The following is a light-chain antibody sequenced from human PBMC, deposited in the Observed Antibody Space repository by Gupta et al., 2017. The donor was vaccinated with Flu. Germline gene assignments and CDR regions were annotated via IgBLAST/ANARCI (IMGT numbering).Light chain of an antibody. CDR3: QFPQT. Sequence: QMTQFPSTLSASVGDRVTITCRASQSISSLLAWYQQKPGKATKILIYKTSSLKSGVPSRLSGSGSGIEFTRPINSVQSEDSGTYHGQFPQTLGQGTKVDIK. V-gene: IGKV1-5*03. J-gene: IGKJ2*01. CDR2: KTS. CDR1: QSISSL.